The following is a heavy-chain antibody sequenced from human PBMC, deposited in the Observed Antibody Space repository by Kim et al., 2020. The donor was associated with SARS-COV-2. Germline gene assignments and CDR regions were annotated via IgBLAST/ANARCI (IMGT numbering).Heavy chain of an antibody. V-gene: IGHV4-39*07. CDR1: GGSISSSSYY. CDR2: IYYSGST. D-gene: IGHD3-16*02. Sequence: SETLSLTCTVSGGSISSSSYYWGWIRQPPGKGLEWIGTIYYSGSTYYNPSLKSRVTISVDTSKNQFSLKLSSVTAADTAVYYRAGTYYDYIWGSYRDDIRGQGTMVTVSS. J-gene: IGHJ3*02. CDR3: AGTYYDYIWGSYRDDI.